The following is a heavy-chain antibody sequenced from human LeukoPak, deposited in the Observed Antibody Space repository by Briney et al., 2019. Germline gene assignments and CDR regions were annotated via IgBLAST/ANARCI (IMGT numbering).Heavy chain of an antibody. D-gene: IGHD2-21*02. CDR1: GFTFSSYN. CDR3: ARGDGGSFDY. Sequence: GGSLRLSCAASGFTFSSYNMNWVRRAPGKGLEWVSSISGSSSYIFYADSVKGRFTISRDNAKNSLYLQMYSLRAEDTAVYYCARGDGGSFDYWGQGTLVTVSS. CDR2: ISGSSSYI. V-gene: IGHV3-21*01. J-gene: IGHJ4*02.